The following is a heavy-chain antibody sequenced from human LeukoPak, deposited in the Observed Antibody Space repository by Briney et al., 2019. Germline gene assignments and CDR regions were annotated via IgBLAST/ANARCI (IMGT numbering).Heavy chain of an antibody. V-gene: IGHV3-30*18. J-gene: IGHJ4*02. Sequence: PGGSLRLSCAASGFTFSSYGMHWVRQAPGKGLEWVAVISYDGSNKYYADSVKGRFTISRDNSKNTLYLQMNSLRAEDTAVYYCAKVDQTYYYDSSGYDYWGQGTLVTVSS. D-gene: IGHD3-22*01. CDR1: GFTFSSYG. CDR3: AKVDQTYYYDSSGYDY. CDR2: ISYDGSNK.